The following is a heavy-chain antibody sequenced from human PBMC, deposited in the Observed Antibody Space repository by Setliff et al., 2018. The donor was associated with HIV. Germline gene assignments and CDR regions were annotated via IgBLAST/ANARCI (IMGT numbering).Heavy chain of an antibody. CDR1: GASISSGNW. V-gene: IGHV4-4*02. J-gene: IGHJ3*02. Sequence: SETLSLTCAVSGASISSGNWWSWVRQSPGKGLEWIGEIFHTGSTNYNPSLKSRVTISVDTSKNHFSLNVSSLTAADTALYFCARGVVGATYDVFDIWAQGTMVTVSS. D-gene: IGHD1-26*01. CDR3: ARGVVGATYDVFDI. CDR2: IFHTGST.